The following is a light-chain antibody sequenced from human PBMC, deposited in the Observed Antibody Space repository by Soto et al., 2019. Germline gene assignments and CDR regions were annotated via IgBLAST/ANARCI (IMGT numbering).Light chain of an antibody. V-gene: IGKV1-5*01. CDR1: QTISTS. J-gene: IGKJ2*01. Sequence: DIQMTQSPSTLSASVGDRVTITCRASQTISTSLAWYQQKPGKAPQLLIYHASSLESGVPSRFSGSGSGTEFTLTISSLQPDDFATNQCQQYNGYSYTFGQGTRLHI. CDR3: QQYNGYSYT. CDR2: HAS.